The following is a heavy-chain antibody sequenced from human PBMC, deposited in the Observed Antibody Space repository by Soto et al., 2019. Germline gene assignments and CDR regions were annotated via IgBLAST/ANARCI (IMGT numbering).Heavy chain of an antibody. Sequence: DVQLLESGGGLVQPGGSLRLSCAASGFTFINYAMSWVRQAPGKGLEWVSTLSGSGGTTYYADSVKGRFTISRDKPKNTLYLQMNTLRVEDTAVYYCAKEVSSGWYDYFQHWGQGTLVTVSS. CDR2: LSGSGGTT. D-gene: IGHD6-19*01. CDR1: GFTFINYA. V-gene: IGHV3-23*01. CDR3: AKEVSSGWYDYFQH. J-gene: IGHJ1*01.